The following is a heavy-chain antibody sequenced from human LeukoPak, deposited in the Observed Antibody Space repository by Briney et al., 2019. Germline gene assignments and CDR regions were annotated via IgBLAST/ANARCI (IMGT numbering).Heavy chain of an antibody. CDR1: GDSISNYY. CDR3: ARGQRRLQDY. J-gene: IGHJ4*02. Sequence: SETLSLTCNVSGDSISNYYWSWIRQPPGKGLEWIGYIYYSGSTNYNPSLTSRVTISLDTSKSQIPLKLSSVTAADTAVYYCARGQRRLQDYWGQGTLVTVSS. CDR2: IYYSGST. V-gene: IGHV4-59*01.